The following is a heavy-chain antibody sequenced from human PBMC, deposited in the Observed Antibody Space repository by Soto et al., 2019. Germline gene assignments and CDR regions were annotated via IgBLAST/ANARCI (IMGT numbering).Heavy chain of an antibody. D-gene: IGHD2-15*01. CDR1: GGSISSGGYY. CDR3: ARPRIVGGNFYGMDV. V-gene: IGHV4-31*03. CDR2: IYYSGST. Sequence: QVQLQESGPGLVKPSQTLSLTCTVSGGSISSGGYYWSWIRQHPGKGLEWIGYIYYSGSTYYNPSLKSRVTISVDTAKNQFSLKLSSVTAADTAVYYCARPRIVGGNFYGMDVWGQGTTVTVSS. J-gene: IGHJ6*02.